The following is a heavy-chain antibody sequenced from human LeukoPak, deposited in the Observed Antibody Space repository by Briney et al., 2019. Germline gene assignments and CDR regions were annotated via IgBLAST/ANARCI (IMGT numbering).Heavy chain of an antibody. CDR3: AKGVTTAGRSLYGLDF. Sequence: PGGSLRLSCAASGFTFSSYTMNWVRQAPGKGLEWVSYIGKTSSAIYYADSVKGRFTMSRDNAKSSLYLQMNSLRAEDTAVYYCAKGVTTAGRSLYGLDFWGQGTTVTVSS. CDR1: GFTFSSYT. J-gene: IGHJ6*02. V-gene: IGHV3-48*01. CDR2: IGKTSSAI. D-gene: IGHD6-13*01.